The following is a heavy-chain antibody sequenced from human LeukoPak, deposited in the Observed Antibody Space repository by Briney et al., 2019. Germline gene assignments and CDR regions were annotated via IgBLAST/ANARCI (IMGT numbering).Heavy chain of an antibody. V-gene: IGHV3-7*03. CDR2: IKQDGSDK. Sequence: GGSLRLSCAASGFTFSSYWMSWVRQAPGKGLEWVADIKQDGSDKYYVGSVKGRFTISRDNAKNSLYLEMNRLRVEDTAVYYCAREGEGPYCSSASCLGDYWGQGTLVTVSS. CDR1: GFTFSSYW. J-gene: IGHJ4*02. D-gene: IGHD2-2*01. CDR3: AREGEGPYCSSASCLGDY.